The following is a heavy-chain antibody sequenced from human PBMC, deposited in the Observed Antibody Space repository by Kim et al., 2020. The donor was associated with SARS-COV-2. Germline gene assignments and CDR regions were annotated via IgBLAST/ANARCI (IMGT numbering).Heavy chain of an antibody. J-gene: IGHJ4*02. CDR1: GYSISTYY. V-gene: IGHV4-59*01. Sequence: SETLSLTCTVSGYSISTYYWSLIRQPPGKGLEWIGYIYYTGSTNYNPSLKSRVSRLVDTSKNQFALKLRSVTAADTAGDYFSRNYYSQKGGFDYWGQGTL. CDR3: SRNYYSQKGGFDY. D-gene: IGHD3-22*01. CDR2: IYYTGST.